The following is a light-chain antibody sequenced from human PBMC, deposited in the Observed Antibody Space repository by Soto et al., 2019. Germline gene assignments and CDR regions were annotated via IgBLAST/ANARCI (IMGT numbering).Light chain of an antibody. CDR1: QSISSW. V-gene: IGKV1-5*03. CDR3: QQYNSYSKT. CDR2: KAS. Sequence: DIHKTQSPSTLPESVGDRVTKTCLASQSISSWLAWYQQKPGKAPKLLIYKASSLESGVPSRFSGSGSGTEFTLTISSLQPDDFATYYCQQYNSYSKTFAQGTKVDI. J-gene: IGKJ1*01.